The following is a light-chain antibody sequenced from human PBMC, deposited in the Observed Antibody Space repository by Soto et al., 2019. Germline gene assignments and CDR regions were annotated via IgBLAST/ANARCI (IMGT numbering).Light chain of an antibody. CDR2: EVS. Sequence: QSSLTQSPSASGSPGQSATISYTGTSSDVGNYKYVSWYQQHPGKAPKLMIYEVSKRPSGVPDRFSGSKSGNTASLTVSGLQAEDEADYYCSSYAGSNNWVFGGGTKLTVL. CDR3: SSYAGSNNWV. J-gene: IGLJ3*02. CDR1: SSDVGNYKY. V-gene: IGLV2-8*01.